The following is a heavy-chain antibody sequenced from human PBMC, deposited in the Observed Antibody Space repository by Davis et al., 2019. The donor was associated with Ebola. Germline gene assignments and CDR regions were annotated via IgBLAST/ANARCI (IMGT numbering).Heavy chain of an antibody. Sequence: GESLKISCQVSGYSFTTYWIGWVRQMPGKGLEWMGIIYPGDSDTRYSPSFQGHVTISADKSISTAYLQWGSLKASDTATYYCARGSSLARNFDYWAQGTLVTVSS. V-gene: IGHV5-51*01. J-gene: IGHJ4*02. D-gene: IGHD1-14*01. CDR1: GYSFTTYW. CDR2: IYPGDSDT. CDR3: ARGSSLARNFDY.